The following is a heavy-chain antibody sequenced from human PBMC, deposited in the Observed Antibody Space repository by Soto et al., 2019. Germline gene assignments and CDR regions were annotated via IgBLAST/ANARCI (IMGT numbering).Heavy chain of an antibody. D-gene: IGHD2-15*01. CDR2: IYYSGST. CDR1: GGSISSGDYY. J-gene: IGHJ4*02. V-gene: IGHV4-30-4*01. CDR3: ASTRSGGSWSVFDY. Sequence: QVQLQESGPGLVKPSQTLSLTCTVSGGSISSGDYYWSWIRQPPGKGLEWIGYIYYSGSTFYNPSLKRRLTISVDTSKNQFSLKLSSVTAADTAVYYCASTRSGGSWSVFDYWGQGTLVTVSS.